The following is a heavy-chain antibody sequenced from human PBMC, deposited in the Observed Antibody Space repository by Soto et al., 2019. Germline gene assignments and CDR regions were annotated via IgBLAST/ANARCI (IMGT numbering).Heavy chain of an antibody. V-gene: IGHV1-18*01. CDR3: ARAVYDSSGYYYEGMVYFDY. D-gene: IGHD3-22*01. CDR1: GYTFTSYG. Sequence: GASVKVSCKASGYTFTSYGISWVRQAPGQGLEWMGWISAYNGNTNYAQKLQGRVTTTTDTSTSTAYMELRSLRSDDTAVYYCARAVYDSSGYYYEGMVYFDYWGQGTLVTVSS. CDR2: ISAYNGNT. J-gene: IGHJ4*02.